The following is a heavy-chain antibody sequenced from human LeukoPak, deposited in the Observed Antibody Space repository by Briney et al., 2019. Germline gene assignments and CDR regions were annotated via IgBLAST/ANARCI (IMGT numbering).Heavy chain of an antibody. Sequence: PGGSLRLSCAAPGFTFRNFNMNWVRQAPGKGLEWVSSISSGSDDIYYADSVRGRFTISRDNGKNSMYLQMNSLRAEDTAIYYCARETGSGWYYFDYWGQGTLVTVSS. D-gene: IGHD6-13*01. CDR2: ISSGSDDI. J-gene: IGHJ4*02. V-gene: IGHV3-21*01. CDR1: GFTFRNFN. CDR3: ARETGSGWYYFDY.